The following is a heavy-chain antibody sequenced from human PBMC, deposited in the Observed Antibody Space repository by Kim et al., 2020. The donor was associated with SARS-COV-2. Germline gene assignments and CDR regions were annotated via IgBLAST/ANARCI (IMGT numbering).Heavy chain of an antibody. CDR1: GFTFSSYG. D-gene: IGHD6-13*01. Sequence: GVSLRLSCAASGFTFSSYGMHWVRQAPGKGLEWVAVISYDGSNKYYADSVKGRFTISRDNSKNTLYLQMNSLRAEDTAVYYCAKEGGDSSSLRGGGMDVWGQGTTVTVSS. V-gene: IGHV3-30*18. CDR3: AKEGGDSSSLRGGGMDV. CDR2: ISYDGSNK. J-gene: IGHJ6*02.